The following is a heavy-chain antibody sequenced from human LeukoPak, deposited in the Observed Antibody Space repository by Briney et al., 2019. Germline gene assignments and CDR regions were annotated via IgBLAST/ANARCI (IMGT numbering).Heavy chain of an antibody. V-gene: IGHV3-23*01. J-gene: IGHJ5*02. CDR2: ISGGGGST. D-gene: IGHD3-3*01. Sequence: GGSLRLSCAASGFTFSSYAMSWVRQAPGKGLEWVSAISGGGGSTYYADAVKGRFTISRDNSKNTLYLQMNSLRAEDTAVYYCAKGGMSPNYDFWSGYYTEWFDPWGQGTLVTVSS. CDR3: AKGGMSPNYDFWSGYYTEWFDP. CDR1: GFTFSSYA.